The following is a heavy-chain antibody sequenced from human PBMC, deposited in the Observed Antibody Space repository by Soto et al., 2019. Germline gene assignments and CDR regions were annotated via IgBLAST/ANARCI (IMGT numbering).Heavy chain of an antibody. Sequence: HLQLQKSGSGLVKPSQTLSLTCAVSVGSITSGGYSWSWIRQPPGKGLEWIGYIYHSGSTYYNPSLKSRVTISVDRSKNQFSLKLSSVTAADTAVYYCAAGGGLPRYYWGQGTLVTVSS. CDR3: AAGGGLPRYY. D-gene: IGHD5-12*01. CDR1: VGSITSGGYS. J-gene: IGHJ4*02. CDR2: IYHSGST. V-gene: IGHV4-30-2*01.